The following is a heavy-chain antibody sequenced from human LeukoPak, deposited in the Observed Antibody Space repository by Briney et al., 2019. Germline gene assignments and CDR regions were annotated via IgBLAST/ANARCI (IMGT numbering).Heavy chain of an antibody. CDR1: GGTLSSYA. D-gene: IGHD3-22*01. CDR3: ARDYAGYYDSSGYYYH. V-gene: IGHV1-69*01. J-gene: IGHJ5*02. CDR2: IIPIFGTA. Sequence: SVKVSCKASGGTLSSYAISWVRQAPGQGLEWMGGIIPIFGTANYAQKFQGRVTITADESTSTAYMELSSLRSEDTAVYYCARDYAGYYDSSGYYYHWGQGTLVTVSS.